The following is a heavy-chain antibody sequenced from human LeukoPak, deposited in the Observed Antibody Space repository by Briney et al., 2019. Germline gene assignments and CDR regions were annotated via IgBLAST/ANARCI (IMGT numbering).Heavy chain of an antibody. D-gene: IGHD6-13*01. CDR2: ISWDGGST. CDR1: GFTFDDYA. CDR3: ARSSWDHLYNFDY. J-gene: IGHJ4*02. V-gene: IGHV3-43D*03. Sequence: EGSLRLSCAASGFTFDDYAMHWVRQAPGKGLEWVSLISWDGGSTYYADSVKGRVTISRDNSKNSLYLQMNSLRVEDTALYYCARSSWDHLYNFDYWGQGTLVTVSS.